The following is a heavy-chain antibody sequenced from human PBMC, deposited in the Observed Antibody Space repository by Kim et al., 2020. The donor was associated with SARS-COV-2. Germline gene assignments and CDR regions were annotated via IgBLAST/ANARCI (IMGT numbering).Heavy chain of an antibody. Sequence: SGGSTYYADSVKGRFTISRDNSKNTLYLQMNSLRAEDTAVYYCANLPSGLWGRGTLVTVSS. CDR2: SGGST. V-gene: IGHV3-23*01. D-gene: IGHD3-3*01. CDR3: ANLPSGL. J-gene: IGHJ2*01.